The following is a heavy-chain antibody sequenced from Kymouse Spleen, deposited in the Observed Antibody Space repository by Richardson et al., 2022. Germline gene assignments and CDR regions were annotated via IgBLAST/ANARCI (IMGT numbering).Heavy chain of an antibody. J-gene: IGHJ4*02,IGHJ5*02. CDR3: ASQGSSPPC. CDR1: GFTFDDYA. Sequence: EVQLVESGGGLVQPGRSLRLSCAASGFTFDDYAMHWVRQAPGKGLEWVSGISWNSGSIGYADSVKGRFTISRDNAKNSLYLQMNSLRAEDTALYYCASQGSSPPCWGQGTLVTVSS. V-gene: IGHV3-9*01. CDR2: ISWNSGSI. D-gene: IGHD6-6*01.